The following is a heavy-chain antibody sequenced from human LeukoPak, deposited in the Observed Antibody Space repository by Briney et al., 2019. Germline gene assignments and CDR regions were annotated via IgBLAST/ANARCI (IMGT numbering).Heavy chain of an antibody. CDR2: INLRSGGT. CDR1: GYTFTDYY. CDR3: ARDYNGYDDYRKWDY. J-gene: IGHJ4*02. Sequence: GASVKVSCKVSGYTFTDYYMHWVRQAPGQGLGWMAWINLRSGGTNCAHKFQGRVTLTRDTSTTTAYMEVSSLRSDDTAVYYCARDYNGYDDYRKWDYWGQGTLVTVSS. D-gene: IGHD5-12*01. V-gene: IGHV1-2*02.